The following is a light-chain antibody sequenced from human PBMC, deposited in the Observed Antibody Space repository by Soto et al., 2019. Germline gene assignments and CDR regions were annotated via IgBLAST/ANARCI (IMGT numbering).Light chain of an antibody. CDR2: EVS. V-gene: IGLV2-14*03. CDR3: SSHTSSNTRI. Sequence: QSALTQPASVSGSPGQSIAISGTGPSSDIGAYDYVSWYQQHPDKAPKLMIYEVSNRPSGVSNRFSGSKSVNTATLTISGLQAEDEADYYCSSHTSSNTRIFGTGTKVTVL. J-gene: IGLJ1*01. CDR1: SSDIGAYDY.